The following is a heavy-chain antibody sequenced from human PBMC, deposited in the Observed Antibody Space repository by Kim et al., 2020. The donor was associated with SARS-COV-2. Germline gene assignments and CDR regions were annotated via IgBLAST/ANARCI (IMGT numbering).Heavy chain of an antibody. Sequence: KSRVTISVDTSKNQFSLTLSSVTAADTAVYYCARDRRITMVRGVSSWFDPWGQGTLVTVSS. V-gene: IGHV4-59*01. J-gene: IGHJ5*02. CDR3: ARDRRITMVRGVSSWFDP. D-gene: IGHD3-10*01.